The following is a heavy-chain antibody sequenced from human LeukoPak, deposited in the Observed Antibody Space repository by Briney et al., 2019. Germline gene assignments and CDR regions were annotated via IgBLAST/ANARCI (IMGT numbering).Heavy chain of an antibody. V-gene: IGHV3-23*01. CDR1: GFTFSSYA. J-gene: IGHJ4*02. CDR2: ISGNGGST. D-gene: IGHD6-19*01. CDR3: ATTSRQWLVHY. Sequence: HPGGSLRLSCAASGFTFSSYAMSWVRQAPGKGLEWVSGISGNGGSTYYADSVKGRFTISRDNSKNTLYLQMDSLRAEDTAVYCCATTSRQWLVHYWGQGTLVTVSS.